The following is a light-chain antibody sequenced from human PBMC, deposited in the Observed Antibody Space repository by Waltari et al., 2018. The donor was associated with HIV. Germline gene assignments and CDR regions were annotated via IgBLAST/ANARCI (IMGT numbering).Light chain of an antibody. CDR3: QSYDSGLSAYV. CDR2: GNT. Sequence: QSVLTQPPSVSGAPGQRVTIPCTGSSSNIGAGYDVHWFQQLPATAPKLLIYGNTNRPSGVPDRFSGSKSGTSASLAITGLQAEDEADYYCQSYDSGLSAYVFGTRTKVTVL. CDR1: SSNIGAGYD. J-gene: IGLJ1*01. V-gene: IGLV1-40*01.